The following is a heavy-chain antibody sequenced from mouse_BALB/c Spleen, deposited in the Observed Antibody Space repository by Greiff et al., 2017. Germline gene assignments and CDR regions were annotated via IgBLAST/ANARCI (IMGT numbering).Heavy chain of an antibody. CDR3: ARSGGTYDFDY. CDR2: ISYSGST. D-gene: IGHD2-10*02. J-gene: IGHJ2*01. V-gene: IGHV3-2*02. CDR1: GYSITSDYA. Sequence: EVQLQESGPGLVKPSQSLSLTCTVTGYSITSDYAWNWIRQFPGNKLEWMGYISYSGSTSYNPSLKSRISITRDTSKNQFFLQLNSVTTEDTATYYCARSGGTYDFDYWGQGTTLTVSS.